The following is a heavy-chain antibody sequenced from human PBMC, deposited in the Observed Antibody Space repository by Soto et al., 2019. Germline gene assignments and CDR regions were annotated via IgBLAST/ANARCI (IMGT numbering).Heavy chain of an antibody. CDR3: ARVAGVAYCGGDCYHFDY. Sequence: TVSLTCTVSGDSFSSDDYYWSWIRQPPGKGLEWIGYISYRVDTYYSPSLKSRVTMSIDTSKNQFSLNVSSVTAADTAVYYCARVAGVAYCGGDCYHFDYWGQGTLVTVSS. CDR1: GDSFSSDDYY. V-gene: IGHV4-30-4*01. CDR2: ISYRVDT. J-gene: IGHJ4*02. D-gene: IGHD2-21*02.